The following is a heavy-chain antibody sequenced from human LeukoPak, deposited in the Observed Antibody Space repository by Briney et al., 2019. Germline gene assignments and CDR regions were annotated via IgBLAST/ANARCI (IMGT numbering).Heavy chain of an antibody. Sequence: SVKVSCKASGGTFSSYAISWVRQAPGQGLEWMGGIIPIFGTANYAQKFQGRVTITADESTSTAYMELSSLRSEDTAVYYCARDQIYCSSTSCYGENWFDPWGQGTLVTVSS. CDR1: GGTFSSYA. V-gene: IGHV1-69*13. J-gene: IGHJ5*02. CDR3: ARDQIYCSSTSCYGENWFDP. CDR2: IIPIFGTA. D-gene: IGHD2-2*01.